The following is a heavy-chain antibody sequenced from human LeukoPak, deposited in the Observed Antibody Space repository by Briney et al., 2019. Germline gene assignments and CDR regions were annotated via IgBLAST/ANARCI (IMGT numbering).Heavy chain of an antibody. CDR3: ARMGATIH. D-gene: IGHD5-24*01. CDR1: GGTFSSYA. CDR2: INAGNGNT. Sequence: ASVKVSCKASGGTFSSYAISWVRQAPGQGLEWMGWINAGNGNTKYSQKFQGRVTITRDTSASTAYMELSSLRSEDTAVYYCARMGATIHWGQGTLVTVSS. V-gene: IGHV1-3*01. J-gene: IGHJ4*02.